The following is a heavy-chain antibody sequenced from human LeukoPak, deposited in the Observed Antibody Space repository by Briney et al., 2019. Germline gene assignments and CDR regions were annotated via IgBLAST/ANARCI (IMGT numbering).Heavy chain of an antibody. Sequence: SETLSLTCAVSGGSISSGGYSWSWIRQPPGKGLEWIGYIYHSGSTYYNPSLKSRVTISVDRSKNQFSLRLSSVTAADTAVYYCARGISGWFGELVAFDYWGQGTLVTVPS. J-gene: IGHJ4*02. V-gene: IGHV4-30-2*01. CDR3: ARGISGWFGELVAFDY. D-gene: IGHD3-10*01. CDR1: GGSISSGGYS. CDR2: IYHSGST.